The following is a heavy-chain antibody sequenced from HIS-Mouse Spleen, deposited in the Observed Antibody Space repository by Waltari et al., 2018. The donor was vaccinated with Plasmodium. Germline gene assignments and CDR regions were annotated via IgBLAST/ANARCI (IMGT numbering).Heavy chain of an antibody. Sequence: QVQLVQSGAEVKKPGASVKVSCKASGYTFTGYYMHWVRQAPGQGLEWMGWINPTSGGTNYAQKFQGRVTTTRDTSSSTAYMELSRLRSDDTAVYYCATKGGSSSDYWGQGTLVTVSS. CDR2: INPTSGGT. D-gene: IGHD6-6*01. CDR1: GYTFTGYY. V-gene: IGHV1-2*02. J-gene: IGHJ4*02. CDR3: ATKGGSSSDY.